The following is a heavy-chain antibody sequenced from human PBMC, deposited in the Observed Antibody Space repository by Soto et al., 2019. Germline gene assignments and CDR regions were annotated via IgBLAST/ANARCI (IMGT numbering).Heavy chain of an antibody. CDR2: ISWNSGSI. D-gene: IGHD2-2*01. J-gene: IGHJ4*02. CDR1: GFTFDDYA. Sequence: GGSLRLSCAASGFTFDDYAMHWVRQAPGKGLEWVSGISWNSGSIGYADSVKGRFTISRDNAKNSLYLQMNSLRAEDTALYYCAKDMGVVVPAIPWSGFDYWGQGTLVTVSS. V-gene: IGHV3-9*01. CDR3: AKDMGVVVPAIPWSGFDY.